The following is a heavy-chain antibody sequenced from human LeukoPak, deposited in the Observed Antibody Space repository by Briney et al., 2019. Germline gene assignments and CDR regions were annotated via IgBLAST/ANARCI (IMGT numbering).Heavy chain of an antibody. CDR3: ARDQGLWFGELLPHGEYFQH. J-gene: IGHJ1*01. Sequence: GSSVKVSCKASGGTFSGYAFSWVRQAPGQRLEWGGGIIPMFGRTNYAQTFQGRVTITADESTSTAYMELTSLRSDDTAVYYCARDQGLWFGELLPHGEYFQHWGQGTLVTVSS. V-gene: IGHV1-69*01. D-gene: IGHD3-10*01. CDR1: GGTFSGYA. CDR2: IIPMFGRT.